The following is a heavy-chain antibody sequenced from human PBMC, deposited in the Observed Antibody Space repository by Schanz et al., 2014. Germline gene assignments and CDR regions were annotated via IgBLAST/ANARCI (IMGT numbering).Heavy chain of an antibody. Sequence: EVQLVESGGGLVKPGGSLRLSCASSGFIFSSFTMNWVRQAPGKGLEWVSSIDTSGHFVYYADSVKGRFTISRDNTKKSLSLLLDSLRAEDTAVYSSPSPSLAQPGKYNSPWFYFDFWGQGAPVIVSS. V-gene: IGHV3-21*01. J-gene: IGHJ4*02. CDR3: PSPSLAQPGKYNSPWFYFDF. CDR1: GFIFSSFT. CDR2: IDTSGHFV. D-gene: IGHD6-19*01.